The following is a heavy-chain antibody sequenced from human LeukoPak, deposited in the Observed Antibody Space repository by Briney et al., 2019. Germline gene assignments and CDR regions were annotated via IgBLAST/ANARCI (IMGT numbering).Heavy chain of an antibody. Sequence: TGGSLRLSCAASGFTVSSNYMSWVRQAPGKGLEWVSVIYSGGSTYYADSVKGRFTISRDNSKNTLYLQMNSLRAEDTAVYYCARARGIYYDILTGYHPGWFDPWGQGTLVTVSS. CDR2: IYSGGST. CDR3: ARARGIYYDILTGYHPGWFDP. D-gene: IGHD3-9*01. V-gene: IGHV3-53*01. CDR1: GFTVSSNY. J-gene: IGHJ5*02.